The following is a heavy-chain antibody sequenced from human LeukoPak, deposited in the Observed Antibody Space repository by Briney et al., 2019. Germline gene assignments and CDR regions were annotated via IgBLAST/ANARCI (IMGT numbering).Heavy chain of an antibody. J-gene: IGHJ4*02. CDR3: ARDLEYSDYGGNSYYFDY. Sequence: ASVKASCKASGYTFTGYYMHWVRQAPGQGLEWMGWINPNSGGTNYAQKFQGRVTMTRDTSISTAYMELSRLRSDDTAVYYCARDLEYSDYGGNSYYFDYWGQGTLVTVSS. V-gene: IGHV1-2*02. CDR1: GYTFTGYY. D-gene: IGHD4-23*01. CDR2: INPNSGGT.